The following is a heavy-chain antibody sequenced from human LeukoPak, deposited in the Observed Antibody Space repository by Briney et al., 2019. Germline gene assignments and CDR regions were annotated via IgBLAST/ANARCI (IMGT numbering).Heavy chain of an antibody. J-gene: IGHJ4*02. CDR1: NGSISSYY. D-gene: IGHD3-22*01. Sequence: SETLSLTCTVSNGSISSYYWSWIRQPPGKGLEWIGFIYYSGNTKYNPSLKSRVTISVDTSKNQLSLKLSSVTAADTAVYYCARDGNSSGYYYVYWGQGTLVTVSS. CDR3: ARDGNSSGYYYVY. CDR2: IYYSGNT. V-gene: IGHV4-59*01.